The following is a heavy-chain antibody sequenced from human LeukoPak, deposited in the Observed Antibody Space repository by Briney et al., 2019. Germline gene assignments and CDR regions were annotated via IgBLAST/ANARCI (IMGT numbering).Heavy chain of an antibody. CDR1: GGTFSSYA. J-gene: IGHJ4*02. Sequence: SVKVSYKASGGTFSSYAISWVRQAPGQGLEWMEGIIPIFGTANYAQKFQGRVTITADESTSTAYMELSSLRSEDTAVYYCAREGMATNHIDYWGQGTLVTVSS. D-gene: IGHD5-24*01. CDR2: IIPIFGTA. V-gene: IGHV1-69*13. CDR3: AREGMATNHIDY.